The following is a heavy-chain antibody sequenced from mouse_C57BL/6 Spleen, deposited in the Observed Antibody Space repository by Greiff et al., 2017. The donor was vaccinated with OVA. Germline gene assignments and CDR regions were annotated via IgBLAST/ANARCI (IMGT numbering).Heavy chain of an antibody. J-gene: IGHJ2*01. D-gene: IGHD4-1*01. CDR1: GFTFSSYA. V-gene: IGHV5-4*03. CDR3: ARAWEFDY. CDR2: ISDGGSYT. Sequence: EVKLVESGGGLVKPGGSLKLSCAASGFTFSSYAMSWVRQTPEKRLEWVATISDGGSYTYYPDKVKGRFTITRDNAKNNLYLQMSHLKSEDTAMYYCARAWEFDYWGQGTTLTVSS.